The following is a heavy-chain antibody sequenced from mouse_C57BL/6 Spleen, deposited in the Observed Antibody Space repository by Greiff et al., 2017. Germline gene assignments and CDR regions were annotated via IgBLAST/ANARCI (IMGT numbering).Heavy chain of an antibody. J-gene: IGHJ4*01. Sequence: EVQVVESGGGLVQPKGSLKLSCAASGFSFNTYAMNWVRQAPGKGLEWVARIRSKSNNYATYYADSVKDRFTISRDDSESMLYLQMNNLKTEDTAMYYCVRVYVYHAMDYWGQGTSVTVSS. CDR2: IRSKSNNYAT. D-gene: IGHD1-1*01. V-gene: IGHV10-1*01. CDR1: GFSFNTYA. CDR3: VRVYVYHAMDY.